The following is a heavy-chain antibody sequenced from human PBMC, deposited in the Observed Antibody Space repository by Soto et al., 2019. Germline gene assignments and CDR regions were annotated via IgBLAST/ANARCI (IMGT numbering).Heavy chain of an antibody. CDR1: GGSVTNSSYY. J-gene: IGHJ4*02. CDR3: VSQRTTAPTQAYFDY. CDR2: VYYRGRS. Sequence: PSETLSLTCTVSGGSVTNSSYYWGWIRQSPGKGLEWIGSVYYRGRSYSKSSVKSRVTISVDTSKNRFSLSLNSVTASDTAVYFCVSQRTTAPTQAYFDYWGPGALVTVS. V-gene: IGHV4-39*01. D-gene: IGHD4-17*01.